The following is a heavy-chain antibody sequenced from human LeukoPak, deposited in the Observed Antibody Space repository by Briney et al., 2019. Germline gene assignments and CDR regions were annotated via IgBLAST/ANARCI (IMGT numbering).Heavy chain of an antibody. CDR2: ISGSGGST. D-gene: IGHD2-15*01. Sequence: GGSLRLSCAASGFTFSSYAMSWVRQAPGKGLEWVSAISGSGGSTYYADSVKGRFTISRDNSKNTLYLQMNSLRAEDTAVYYCARVLRYCSGGNCYSGDLGYMDVWGKGTTVTISS. CDR1: GFTFSSYA. CDR3: ARVLRYCSGGNCYSGDLGYMDV. V-gene: IGHV3-23*01. J-gene: IGHJ6*03.